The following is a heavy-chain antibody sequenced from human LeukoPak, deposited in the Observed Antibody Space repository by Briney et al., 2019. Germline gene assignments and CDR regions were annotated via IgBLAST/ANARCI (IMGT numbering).Heavy chain of an antibody. V-gene: IGHV3-7*01. D-gene: IGHD1-26*01. CDR3: ARNSGSNPFDY. CDR2: IEQDGSQK. CDR1: GFTFSSYW. Sequence: GGSLRLSCAASGFTFSSYWLSWVRQAPGKGLEWVASIEQDGSQKYYVDSVRGRFTISRDNAKDSVYLQTNSLRVEDTAVYYCARNSGSNPFDYWGQGTLVTVSS. J-gene: IGHJ4*02.